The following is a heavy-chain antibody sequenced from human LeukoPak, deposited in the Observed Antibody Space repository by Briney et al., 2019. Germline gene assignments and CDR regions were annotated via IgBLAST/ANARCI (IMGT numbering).Heavy chain of an antibody. CDR3: ASGSGSYRTPYYYMDV. CDR2: IYSGGST. V-gene: IGHV3-53*01. Sequence: GGSLRLSCAASGFTVSSNYMSWVRQAPGKGLEWVSVIYSGGSTYYADSVKGRFTISRDNSKNTLYLQMNNLGAEDTAVYYCASGSGSYRTPYYYMDVWGKGTTVTVSS. D-gene: IGHD3-10*01. J-gene: IGHJ6*03. CDR1: GFTVSSNY.